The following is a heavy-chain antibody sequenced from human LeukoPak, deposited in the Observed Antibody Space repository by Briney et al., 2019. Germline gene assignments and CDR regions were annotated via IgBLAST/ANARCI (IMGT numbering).Heavy chain of an antibody. D-gene: IGHD6-25*01. J-gene: IGHJ3*02. Sequence: GGSLRLSCAASGFTFSSYAMSWVRQAPGKGLEWVSAISGSGGSTYYADSVKGRFTISRDNSKNTLYLQMNSLRAEDTAVYYCARLRAGYSSGRDAFDIWGQGTMVTVSS. V-gene: IGHV3-23*01. CDR1: GFTFSSYA. CDR3: ARLRAGYSSGRDAFDI. CDR2: ISGSGGST.